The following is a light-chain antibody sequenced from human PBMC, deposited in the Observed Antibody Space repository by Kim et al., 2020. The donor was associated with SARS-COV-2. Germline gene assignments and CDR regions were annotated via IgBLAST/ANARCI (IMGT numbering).Light chain of an antibody. V-gene: IGKV3-15*01. CDR3: QQYNNWRWT. CDR2: GAS. J-gene: IGKJ1*01. Sequence: VSPGERATLSCRASQSVSSNLAWYQQKPGQAPRLLIDGASTRATGIPARFSGSGSGTEFTLTISSLQSEDFAVYYCQQYNNWRWTFGQGTKVDIK. CDR1: QSVSSN.